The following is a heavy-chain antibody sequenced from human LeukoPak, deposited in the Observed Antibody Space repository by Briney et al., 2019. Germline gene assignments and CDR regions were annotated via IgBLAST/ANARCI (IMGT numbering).Heavy chain of an antibody. Sequence: EASVKVSCKASGYTFTGYYLHWVRQAPGQGLEWMGWINPNSGGTNYAQKFQGRVTMTRDTSISTAYMELSRLRSDDTAVYYCARAYDILTGYLNWFDPWGQGTLVTVSS. CDR3: ARAYDILTGYLNWFDP. CDR1: GYTFTGYY. V-gene: IGHV1-2*02. D-gene: IGHD3-9*01. CDR2: INPNSGGT. J-gene: IGHJ5*02.